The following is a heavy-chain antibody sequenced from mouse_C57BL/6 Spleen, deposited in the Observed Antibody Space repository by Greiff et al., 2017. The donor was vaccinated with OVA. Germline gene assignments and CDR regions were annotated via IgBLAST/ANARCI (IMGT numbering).Heavy chain of an antibody. J-gene: IGHJ2*01. CDR1: GYTFTDYN. V-gene: IGHV1-22*01. CDR2: INPNNGGT. D-gene: IGHD6-1*01. Sequence: VQLKQSGPELVKPGASVKMSCKASGYTFTDYNMHWVKQSHGKSLEWIGYINPNNGGTSYNQKFKGKATLTVNKSSSTAYMELRSLTSEDSAVYYCARARGSRWGYWGQGTTLTVSS. CDR3: ARARGSRWGY.